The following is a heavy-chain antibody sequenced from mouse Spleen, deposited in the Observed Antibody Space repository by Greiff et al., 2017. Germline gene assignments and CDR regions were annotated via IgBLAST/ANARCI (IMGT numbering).Heavy chain of an antibody. J-gene: IGHJ2*01. CDR3: ARQGSSEYYFDY. CDR1: GFTFSSYG. D-gene: IGHD1-1*01. V-gene: IGHV5-9-2*01. Sequence: EVQRVESGGGLVKPGGSLKLSCAASGFTFSSYGMSWVRQTPEKRLEWVATISGGGSYTYYPDSVKGRFTISRDNAKNNLYLQMSSLRSEDTALYYCARQGSSEYYFDYWGQGTTLTVSS. CDR2: ISGGGSYT.